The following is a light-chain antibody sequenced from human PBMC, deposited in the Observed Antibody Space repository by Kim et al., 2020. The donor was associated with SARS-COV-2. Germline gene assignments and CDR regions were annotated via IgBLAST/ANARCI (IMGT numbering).Light chain of an antibody. J-gene: IGKJ1*01. CDR2: GAS. CDR1: GLVSGS. V-gene: IGKV3-15*01. CDR3: EQYRKWPPT. Sequence: SPGEGPTLSSGARGLVSGSVAWYHSRAGQTPRLLIDGASTRATGIPARFSGSGSEIEFTLTISSLQSEYFAVYYCEQYRKWPPTFGQGTKVDIK.